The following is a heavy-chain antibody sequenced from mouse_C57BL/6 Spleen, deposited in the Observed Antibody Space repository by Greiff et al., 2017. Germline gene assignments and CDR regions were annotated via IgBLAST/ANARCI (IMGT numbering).Heavy chain of an antibody. J-gene: IGHJ2*01. D-gene: IGHD1-1*01. Sequence: EVKLVESGGGLVQPGGSLSLSCAASGFTFTDYYMSWVRQPPGKALEWLGFIRNKANGYTTEYSASVKGRFTISRDNSQSILYLQMNALIAEDSATYYCARHYYGSSYDYWGQGTTLTVSS. CDR2: IRNKANGYTT. V-gene: IGHV7-3*01. CDR3: ARHYYGSSYDY. CDR1: GFTFTDYY.